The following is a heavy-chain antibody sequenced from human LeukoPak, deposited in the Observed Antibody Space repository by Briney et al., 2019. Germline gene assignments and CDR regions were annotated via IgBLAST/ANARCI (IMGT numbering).Heavy chain of an antibody. D-gene: IGHD5-24*01. J-gene: IGHJ6*03. Sequence: SETLSLTCAVYGGSFSGYYWSWIRQPPGKGLEWIGEINHSGSTNYNPSLKSGVTISVDTSKNQFSLKLSSVTAADTAVYYCARRDRTYYYYMDVWGKGTTVTVSS. CDR3: ARRDRTYYYYMDV. V-gene: IGHV4-34*01. CDR1: GGSFSGYY. CDR2: INHSGST.